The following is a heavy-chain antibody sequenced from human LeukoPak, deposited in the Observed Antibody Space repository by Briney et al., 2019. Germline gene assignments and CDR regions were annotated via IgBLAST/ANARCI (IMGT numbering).Heavy chain of an antibody. J-gene: IGHJ6*03. CDR2: IYYSGST. CDR1: GGSISSSSYY. V-gene: IGHV4-39*01. Sequence: PSETLSLTCTASGGSISSSSYYWGWIRQPPGKGLEWIGSIYYSGSTYYNPSLKSRVTISVDTSKNQFSLKLSSVTAADTAVYYCARHSYLLNWSGYYTDYYYYMDVWGKGTTVTVSS. D-gene: IGHD3-3*01. CDR3: ARHSYLLNWSGYYTDYYYYMDV.